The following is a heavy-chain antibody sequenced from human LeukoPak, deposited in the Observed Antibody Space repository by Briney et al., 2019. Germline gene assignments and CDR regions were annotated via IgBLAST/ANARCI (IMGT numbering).Heavy chain of an antibody. V-gene: IGHV3-23*01. J-gene: IGHJ4*02. CDR2: ISGRDDGT. Sequence: GGSLRLSCAASGFRFSSDAMSWVREAPGKGLEWVSTISGRDDGTYYADSVKGRFTISRDNSKNTLYLQMNSLRAEDTAVYYCAKLDDTYSSSWYYFDYWGQGTLVTVSS. CDR3: AKLDDTYSSSWYYFDY. CDR1: GFRFSSDA. D-gene: IGHD6-13*01.